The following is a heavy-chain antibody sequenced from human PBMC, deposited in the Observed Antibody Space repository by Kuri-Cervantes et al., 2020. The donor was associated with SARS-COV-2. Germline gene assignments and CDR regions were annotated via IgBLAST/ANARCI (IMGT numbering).Heavy chain of an antibody. Sequence: VKVSCKASGGTFSSYAISWVRQAPGQGLEWMGGIIPIFGTANYAQKFQGRVTITTDESTSTAYMELSSLRSEDTAVYYCARDPVGRLRYFDYWGQGTLVTVSS. V-gene: IGHV1-69*13. CDR3: ARDPVGRLRYFDY. CDR1: GGTFSSYA. J-gene: IGHJ4*02. D-gene: IGHD5-18*01. CDR2: IIPIFGTA.